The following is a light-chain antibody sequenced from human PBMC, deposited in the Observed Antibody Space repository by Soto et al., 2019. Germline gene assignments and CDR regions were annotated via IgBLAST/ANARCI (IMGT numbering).Light chain of an antibody. CDR1: SSDVGGYNY. CDR3: SSYTISTTRV. J-gene: IGLJ3*02. CDR2: EVS. Sequence: QSALTQPASVSGSPGQSITISCTGTSSDVGGYNYVSWYQHHPVKAPKLMIYEVSNRPSGVSNRFSGSKSGNTASLTISGLQAGEEADYYCSSYTISTTRVFGGGTKLTVL. V-gene: IGLV2-14*01.